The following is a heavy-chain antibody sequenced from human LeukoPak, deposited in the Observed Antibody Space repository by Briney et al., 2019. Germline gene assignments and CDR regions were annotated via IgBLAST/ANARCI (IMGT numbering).Heavy chain of an antibody. CDR3: AGGDNFDY. CDR1: GYTFTSYY. Sequence: ASVKVSCKASGYTFTSYYMHWVRQAPGQGLEWMGGIIPIFGTANYAQKLQGRVTMTTDTSTSTAYMELRSLRSDDTAVYYCAGGDNFDYWGQGTLVTVSS. CDR2: IIPIFGTA. J-gene: IGHJ4*02. V-gene: IGHV1-18*04. D-gene: IGHD6-25*01.